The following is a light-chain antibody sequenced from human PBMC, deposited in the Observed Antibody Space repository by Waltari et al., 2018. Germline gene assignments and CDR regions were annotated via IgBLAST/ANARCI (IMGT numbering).Light chain of an antibody. CDR3: QHYVRLPAT. Sequence: EIVLTQSPGILSLSPGESATLSCRASQSVSRALAWYQQNPGQAPRLLIYGASSRATGIPDRFSGGGSGTDFSLTISRLEPEDFAVYYCQHYVRLPATFGQGTKVEIK. V-gene: IGKV3-20*01. CDR2: GAS. CDR1: QSVSRA. J-gene: IGKJ1*01.